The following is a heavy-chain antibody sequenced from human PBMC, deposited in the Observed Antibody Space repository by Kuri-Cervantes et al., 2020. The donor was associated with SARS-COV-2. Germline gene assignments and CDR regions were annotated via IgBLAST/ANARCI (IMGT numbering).Heavy chain of an antibody. J-gene: IGHJ6*02. CDR2: IRSKANSYAT. Sequence: GESLKISCAASGFTFSGSAMHWVRQASGKGLEWVGRIRSKANSYATAYAASVKVRFTISRDDSKNTAYLQMNSLKTEDTAVYYCTSNGPRRAYYYYGMDVWGQGTTVTVSS. CDR1: GFTFSGSA. D-gene: IGHD1-14*01. CDR3: TSNGPRRAYYYYGMDV. V-gene: IGHV3-73*01.